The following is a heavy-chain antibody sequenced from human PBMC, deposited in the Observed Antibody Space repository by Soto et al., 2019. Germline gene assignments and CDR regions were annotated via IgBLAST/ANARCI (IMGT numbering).Heavy chain of an antibody. CDR1: GYSFTSYD. Sequence: QVQVVQSGAEVKKPGASVKVSCKASGYSFTSYDVNWVRQATGQGLEWMGWMNPNSAKTVYAQKYQGTVTMTRDTSINTAYMELTGLTSGDTAVYYCARYPFTSYCSDGCCSYDALDVWGQGTMVTVSS. D-gene: IGHD2-15*01. CDR2: MNPNSAKT. V-gene: IGHV1-8*01. J-gene: IGHJ3*01. CDR3: ARYPFTSYCSDGCCSYDALDV.